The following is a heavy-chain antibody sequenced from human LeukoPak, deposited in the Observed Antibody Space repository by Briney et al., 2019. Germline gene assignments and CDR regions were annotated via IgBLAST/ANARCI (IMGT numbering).Heavy chain of an antibody. Sequence: GGSLRLSCAASGFTFSDYSMHWVRQAPGKGLNWVAFIRYDGNNKYYADSVKGRFTISRDNSKNTLYLQMNSLRAEDTAVYYCAKTTMVRGVRESYYYYMDVWGKGTTVTISS. D-gene: IGHD3-10*01. CDR2: IRYDGNNK. V-gene: IGHV3-30*02. CDR1: GFTFSDYS. J-gene: IGHJ6*03. CDR3: AKTTMVRGVRESYYYYMDV.